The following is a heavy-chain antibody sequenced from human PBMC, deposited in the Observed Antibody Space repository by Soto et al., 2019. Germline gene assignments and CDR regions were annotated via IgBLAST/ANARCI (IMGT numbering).Heavy chain of an antibody. V-gene: IGHV1-18*01. CDR1: GYSFTRYG. CDR2: ISGYNANT. D-gene: IGHD3-16*01. CDR3: ARMGDVPYYYSGVDV. Sequence: QVQLVQSGAEVKKPGASVKVSCKASGYSFTRYGISWVRQAPGQGLEWMGWISGYNANTNYPENLQGRVTMTTDTTTSTAYMEVRKLISDDTAVYYCARMGDVPYYYSGVDVWGQGTTVTVSS. J-gene: IGHJ6*02.